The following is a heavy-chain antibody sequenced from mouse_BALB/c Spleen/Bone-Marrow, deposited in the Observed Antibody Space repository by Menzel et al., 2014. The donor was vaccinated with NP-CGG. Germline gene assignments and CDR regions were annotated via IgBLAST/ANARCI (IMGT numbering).Heavy chain of an antibody. CDR2: ISSAGIHT. Sequence: EVKLMESGGGLVKPGGSLKLSCTASGFTFTSYAMSWVRQTPEKRLEWVATISSAGIHTYYAETVKGRFTISRDNAKNTLFLHMSSLRSEDTAMYYCARQDRVYYFDYWGQGTTLTVSS. CDR1: GFTFTSYA. V-gene: IGHV5-9-3*01. J-gene: IGHJ2*01. CDR3: ARQDRVYYFDY.